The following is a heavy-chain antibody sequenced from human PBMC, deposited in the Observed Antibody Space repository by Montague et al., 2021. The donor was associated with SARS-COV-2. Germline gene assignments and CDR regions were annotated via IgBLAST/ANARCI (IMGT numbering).Heavy chain of an antibody. CDR1: GGSISSGGYY. V-gene: IGHV4-31*03. CDR3: ARARTRFYMIVVVIGTFDI. Sequence: TLSLTCTVSGGSISSGGYYWSWIRQRPGQGLEWIAYIYYSRSTYSNPSLKSRVSISVDTSKNQFSLKLSSVTAADTAVCYCARARTRFYMIVVVIGTFDIGGQGTRVTGSS. CDR2: IYYSRST. D-gene: IGHD3-22*01. J-gene: IGHJ3*02.